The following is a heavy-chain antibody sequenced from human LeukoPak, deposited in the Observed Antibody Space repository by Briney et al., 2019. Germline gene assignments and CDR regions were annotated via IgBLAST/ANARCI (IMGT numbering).Heavy chain of an antibody. CDR2: INYSGTT. V-gene: IGHV4-39*01. CDR3: ARQANWGLGGAFDI. CDR1: GGSISSTSYF. J-gene: IGHJ3*02. D-gene: IGHD7-27*01. Sequence: SETLSLTCTVSGGSISSTSYFWVWVRQPPGKGLEWIGSINYSGTTYYNSSLKSRVTLSVDTSKNQFSLKVNSVTAADTAVYYCARQANWGLGGAFDIWGQGTMVTVSS.